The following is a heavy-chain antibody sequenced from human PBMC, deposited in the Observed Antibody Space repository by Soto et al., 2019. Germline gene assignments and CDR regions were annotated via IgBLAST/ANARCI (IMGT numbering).Heavy chain of an antibody. CDR3: AREPDHYYGSGSYYGMDV. D-gene: IGHD3-10*01. CDR2: TYYRSKWYN. V-gene: IGHV6-1*01. Sequence: SQTLSLTCAISGDSVSSNSAAWTWIRQSPSRGLEWLGRTYYRSKWYNDYAVSVKSRITINPDTSKNQFSLQLNSVTPEDTAVYYCAREPDHYYGSGSYYGMDVWGQGTTVTVSS. J-gene: IGHJ6*02. CDR1: GDSVSSNSAA.